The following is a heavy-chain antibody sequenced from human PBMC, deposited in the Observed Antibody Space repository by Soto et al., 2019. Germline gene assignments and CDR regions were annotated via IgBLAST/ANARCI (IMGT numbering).Heavy chain of an antibody. CDR2: IYHSGST. CDR3: ARVPGP. Sequence: TLPLTCTVSCGSISSGGYSWSWIRQPPGKGLEWIGYIYHSGSTYYNPSLKSRVTISVDRSKNQFSLKLSSVTAADTAVYYCARVPGPWGQGTLVTVSS. J-gene: IGHJ5*02. CDR1: CGSISSGGYS. V-gene: IGHV4-30-2*01.